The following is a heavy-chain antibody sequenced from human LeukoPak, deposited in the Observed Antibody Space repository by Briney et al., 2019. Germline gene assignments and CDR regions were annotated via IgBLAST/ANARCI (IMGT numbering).Heavy chain of an antibody. V-gene: IGHV4-39*01. CDR3: AVNWNYVDNWFDP. J-gene: IGHJ5*02. CDR1: GGSISSSSYY. Sequence: SETLSLTCTVSGGSISSSSYYWGWIRQPPGKGLEWIGSIYYSGSTYYNPSLKSRVTISVDTSKNQFSLKLSSVTAADTAVYYCAVNWNYVDNWFDPWGQGTLDTVSS. D-gene: IGHD1-7*01. CDR2: IYYSGST.